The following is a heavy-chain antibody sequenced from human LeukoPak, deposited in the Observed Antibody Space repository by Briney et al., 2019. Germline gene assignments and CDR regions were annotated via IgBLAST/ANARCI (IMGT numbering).Heavy chain of an antibody. J-gene: IGHJ4*02. Sequence: GGSLRLSCVASGFTFGKYWMSWVRQAPGKGLEWVANIKPDGGEQYYVDSVKGRFTISRDNAENSLYLQLSSLRAEDTAVYYCAREQRTFDYWGQGILVTVSS. CDR3: AREQRTFDY. CDR2: IKPDGGEQ. V-gene: IGHV3-7*03. CDR1: GFTFGKYW. D-gene: IGHD5-24*01.